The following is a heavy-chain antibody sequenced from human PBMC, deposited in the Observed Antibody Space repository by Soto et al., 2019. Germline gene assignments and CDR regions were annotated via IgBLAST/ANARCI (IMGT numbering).Heavy chain of an antibody. J-gene: IGHJ3*02. CDR3: AENPSHTYYYDSSGDPMAFDI. Sequence: SVKVSCKASGFTFTSSAVQWVRQARGQRLEWIGWIVVGSGNTNYAQKFQERVTITRDMSTSTAYMELSSLRSEDTAVYYCAENPSHTYYYDSSGDPMAFDIWGQGTMVTVSS. CDR1: GFTFTSSA. V-gene: IGHV1-58*01. CDR2: IVVGSGNT. D-gene: IGHD3-22*01.